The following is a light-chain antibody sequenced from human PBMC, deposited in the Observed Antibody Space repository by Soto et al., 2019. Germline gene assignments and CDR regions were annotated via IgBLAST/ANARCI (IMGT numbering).Light chain of an antibody. CDR1: SSDVGGYNY. CDR2: EVS. CDR3: SSYAGSNNPLYV. Sequence: QSALTQPPSASGSPGQSVTISCTVTSSDVGGYNYVSWYQQHPGKAPKLMIYEVSKRPSGVPDRFSGSKSGNTASLTVSGLQAEDEADFYCSSYAGSNNPLYVFGTGTKVTVL. J-gene: IGLJ1*01. V-gene: IGLV2-8*01.